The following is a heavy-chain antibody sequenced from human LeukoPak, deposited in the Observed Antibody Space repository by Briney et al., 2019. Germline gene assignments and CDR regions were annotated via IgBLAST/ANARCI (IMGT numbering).Heavy chain of an antibody. D-gene: IGHD3-9*01. CDR2: IYYSGST. CDR3: ARGDYDILTGYPQFDP. Sequence: SETLSLTCTVSGGSISSYYWSWIRQPPGKGLEWIGYIYYSGSTNYNPSLKSRVTISVDTSKNQFSLKLSSVTAADTVVYYCARGDYDILTGYPQFDPWGQGTLVTVSS. CDR1: GGSISSYY. V-gene: IGHV4-59*01. J-gene: IGHJ5*02.